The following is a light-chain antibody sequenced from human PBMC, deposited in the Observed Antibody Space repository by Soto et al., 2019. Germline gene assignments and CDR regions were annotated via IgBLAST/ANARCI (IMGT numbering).Light chain of an antibody. V-gene: IGKV3-11*01. CDR3: QQLDDSQWT. J-gene: IGKJ1*01. CDR1: QSVSSY. CDR2: DAS. Sequence: EIVLTQSPATLSLSPGERATLSCRASQSVSSYLAWYQQKPGQAPRLLIYDASNRATGIPARFSGSGSGTDFTLTITRLEPEDSAVYYCQQLDDSQWTFGQGTKVDIK.